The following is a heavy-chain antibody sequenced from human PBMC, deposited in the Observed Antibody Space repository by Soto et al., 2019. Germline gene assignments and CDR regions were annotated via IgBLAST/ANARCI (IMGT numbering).Heavy chain of an antibody. D-gene: IGHD3-10*01. J-gene: IGHJ6*02. V-gene: IGHV1-46*01. CDR2: IHASGDRT. CDR1: GYTFTSYF. Sequence: QVQLVQSGAEVRKPGASVKVSCTASGYTFTSYFMHWVRQAPGQGLEWLGLIHASGDRTRYAEKFQGRVNMTSDTSTSTVYMEMTSVRNEDKAVYYCARGRGGSYGLDVWGQGTTVTISS. CDR3: ARGRGGSYGLDV.